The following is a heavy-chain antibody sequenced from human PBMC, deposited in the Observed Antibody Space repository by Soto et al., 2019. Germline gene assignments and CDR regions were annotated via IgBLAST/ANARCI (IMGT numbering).Heavy chain of an antibody. CDR2: ISYDGSNK. J-gene: IGHJ6*02. D-gene: IGHD4-4*01. CDR3: AREGGGETTVTTFISSPWGMDV. Sequence: GGSLRLSCAASGFTFSSYAMHWVRQAPGKGLEWVAVISYDGSNKYYADSVKGRFTISRDNSKNTLYLQMNSLRAEDTAVYYCAREGGGETTVTTFISSPWGMDVWGQGTTVTVSS. CDR1: GFTFSSYA. V-gene: IGHV3-30-3*01.